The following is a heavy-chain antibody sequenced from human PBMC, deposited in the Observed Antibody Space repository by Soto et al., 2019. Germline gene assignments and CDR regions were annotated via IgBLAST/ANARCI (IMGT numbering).Heavy chain of an antibody. CDR1: GYSFTSYW. V-gene: IGHV5-51*01. D-gene: IGHD2-15*01. Sequence: PGESLKISCKGSGYSFTSYWIGWVRQMPGKGLEWMGIIYPGDSDTRYSPSFQGQVTISADKSISTAYLQWSSLKASDTAMYYCARLLGYCSGGSCYAHYWGQGTLVTVSS. J-gene: IGHJ4*02. CDR2: IYPGDSDT. CDR3: ARLLGYCSGGSCYAHY.